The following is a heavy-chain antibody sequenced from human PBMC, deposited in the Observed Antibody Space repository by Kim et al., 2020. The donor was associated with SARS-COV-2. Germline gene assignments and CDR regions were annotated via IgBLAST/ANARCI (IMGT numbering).Heavy chain of an antibody. CDR1: GYSFNSYW. CDR2: IDPGDSYT. Sequence: GESLKISCKGSGYSFNSYWISWVRQMPGKGLEWMGRIDPGDSYTNYSPSFQGHVTISADKSISTAYLQWSSLKASDTAMYYCARHCFSTSCYVLDPCGQGTLVTVSS. J-gene: IGHJ5*02. V-gene: IGHV5-10-1*01. CDR3: ARHCFSTSCYVLDP. D-gene: IGHD2-2*01.